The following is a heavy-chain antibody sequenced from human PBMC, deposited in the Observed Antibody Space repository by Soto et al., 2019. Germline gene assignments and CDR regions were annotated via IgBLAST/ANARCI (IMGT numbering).Heavy chain of an antibody. D-gene: IGHD6-19*01. CDR2: IYYSGST. Sequence: SETLSLTCTVSGGSISSYYWSWIRQPPGKGLEWIGYIYYSGSTNYNPSLKSRVTISVDTSKNQFSLKLSSVTAADTAVYYCARERIAVAGTSSIYYFDYWGQGTLVTVS. J-gene: IGHJ4*02. CDR3: ARERIAVAGTSSIYYFDY. CDR1: GGSISSYY. V-gene: IGHV4-59*01.